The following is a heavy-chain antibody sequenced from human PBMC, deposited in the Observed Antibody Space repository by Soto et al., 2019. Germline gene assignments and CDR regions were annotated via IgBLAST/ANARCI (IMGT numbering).Heavy chain of an antibody. CDR3: ARDPPEYTTVGDY. CDR1: GSTFSSYA. V-gene: IGHV3-30-3*01. Sequence: LRLSCAASGSTFSSYAMHWVRQAPGKGLEWVAVISYDGSNKYYADSVKGRFTISRDNSKNTLYLQMNSLRAEDTAVYYCARDPPEYTTVGDYWGQGTLVTVSS. CDR2: ISYDGSNK. D-gene: IGHD1-26*01. J-gene: IGHJ4*02.